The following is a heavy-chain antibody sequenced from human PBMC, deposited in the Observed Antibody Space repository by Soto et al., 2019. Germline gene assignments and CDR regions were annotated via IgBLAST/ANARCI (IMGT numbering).Heavy chain of an antibody. CDR2: INPDNGES. D-gene: IGHD4-17*01. V-gene: IGHV1-3*01. CDR3: ARDGWVTMRHFHI. CDR1: GYTFSSYA. J-gene: IGHJ3*02. Sequence: ASVKVSCKASGYTFSSYAMHWVRQAPGQRPEWLGWINPDNGESKTSQKLQGRVTISTDTSATTVYMELSSLTSEDTAVYYCARDGWVTMRHFHIWGQGTMVT.